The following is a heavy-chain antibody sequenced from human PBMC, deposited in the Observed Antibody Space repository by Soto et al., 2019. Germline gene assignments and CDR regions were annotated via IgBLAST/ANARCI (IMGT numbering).Heavy chain of an antibody. CDR3: AREDGSSWYNWFDP. CDR2: IYYSGST. Sequence: ETLSLTCTVSGGSISSYYWSWIRQPPGKGLEWIGYIYYSGSTNYNPSLKSRVTISVDTSKNQFSLKLSSVTAADTAVYYCAREDGSSWYNWFDPWGQGTLVTVSS. V-gene: IGHV4-59*01. CDR1: GGSISSYY. J-gene: IGHJ5*02. D-gene: IGHD6-13*01.